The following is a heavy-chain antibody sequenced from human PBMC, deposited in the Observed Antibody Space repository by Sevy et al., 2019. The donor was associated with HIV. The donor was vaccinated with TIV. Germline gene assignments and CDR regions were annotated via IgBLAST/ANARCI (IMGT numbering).Heavy chain of an antibody. Sequence: GSLRLSCAASGFTVSSNYLSWVRQAPGKGLEWVSVIYSGGSTYYADSVKGRFTISRDNSKNTLYLQMNSLRAEDTAVYYCARGHSSSWDFDYWGQGTLVTVSS. CDR3: ARGHSSSWDFDY. CDR1: GFTVSSNY. CDR2: IYSGGST. V-gene: IGHV3-53*01. D-gene: IGHD6-13*01. J-gene: IGHJ4*02.